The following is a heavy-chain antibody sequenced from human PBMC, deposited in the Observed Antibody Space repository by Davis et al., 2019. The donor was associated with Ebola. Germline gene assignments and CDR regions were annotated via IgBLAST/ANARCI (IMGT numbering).Heavy chain of an antibody. V-gene: IGHV3-21*01. Sequence: GESLKISCSGSGFAFNRYAMNWVRQAPGKGLEWVSSISYSSSYIFYADSVKGRFTVSRGNAKNSLYLQINSLRAEETAVYYCAMPPILVPAANLDYYYGMDVWGKGTTVTVSS. CDR1: GFAFNRYA. CDR2: ISYSSSYI. D-gene: IGHD2-2*01. CDR3: AMPPILVPAANLDYYYGMDV. J-gene: IGHJ6*04.